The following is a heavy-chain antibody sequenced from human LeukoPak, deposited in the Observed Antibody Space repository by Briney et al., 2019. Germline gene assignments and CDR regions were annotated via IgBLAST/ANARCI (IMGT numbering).Heavy chain of an antibody. CDR2: ISYSGNT. V-gene: IGHV4-39*07. CDR3: AREVVVGATPWFDP. Sequence: SETLSLTCTVSGGSISTSSIYWGWVRQPPGKGLDWIGSISYSGNTYYNPSLKSRVTISLDTSKNQFSLKLSSVTAADTAVYYCAREVVVGATPWFDPWGQGTLVTVSS. J-gene: IGHJ5*02. D-gene: IGHD2-15*01. CDR1: GGSISTSSIY.